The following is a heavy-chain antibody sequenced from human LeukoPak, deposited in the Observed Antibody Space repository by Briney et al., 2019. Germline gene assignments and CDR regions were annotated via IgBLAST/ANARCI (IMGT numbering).Heavy chain of an antibody. CDR1: GGSVSSGSYY. V-gene: IGHV4-61*01. J-gene: IGHJ5*02. D-gene: IGHD5-12*01. CDR2: IYYSGST. Sequence: SETLSLTCTVSGGSVSSGSYYWSWIRQPPGKGLEWIGYIYYSGSTNYNPSLKSRVTISVDTSKNQFSQKLSSVTAADTAVYYCARVVVATLGVHWFDPWGQGTLVTVSS. CDR3: ARVVVATLGVHWFDP.